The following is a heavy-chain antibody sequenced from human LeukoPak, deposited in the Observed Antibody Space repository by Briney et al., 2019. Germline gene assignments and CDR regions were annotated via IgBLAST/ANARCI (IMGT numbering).Heavy chain of an antibody. CDR3: ARDALHAPKYHYDSSGYDF. Sequence: GGSLRLSCAASGFTFTNYNMNWVRQAPGKGLEWVSSITSSGIYIYYADSVKGRFTISRDNAKNSLYLQMNSLRAEDTAMYYCARDALHAPKYHYDSSGYDFWGQGTLVTVSS. V-gene: IGHV3-21*01. CDR1: GFTFTNYN. J-gene: IGHJ4*02. D-gene: IGHD3-22*01. CDR2: ITSSGIYI.